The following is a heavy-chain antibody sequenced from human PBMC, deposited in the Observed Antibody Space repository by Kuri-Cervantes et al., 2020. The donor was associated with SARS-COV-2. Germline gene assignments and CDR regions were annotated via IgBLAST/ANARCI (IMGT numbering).Heavy chain of an antibody. CDR3: AKDLYESGGYTWAY. CDR2: IDNAASNT. V-gene: IGHV3-23*03. D-gene: IGHD3-22*01. Sequence: LSLTCAASGLTFSTFAMGWVRQAPGKGLEWVSFIDNAASNTYYADFVKGRFTISRDSSTNMVSLQMNSLRGDDTAVYYCAKDLYESGGYTWAYWGQGTRSPSPQ. J-gene: IGHJ4*02. CDR1: GLTFSTFA.